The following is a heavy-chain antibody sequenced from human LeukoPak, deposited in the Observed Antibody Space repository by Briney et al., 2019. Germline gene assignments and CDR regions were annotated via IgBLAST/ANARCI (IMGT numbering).Heavy chain of an antibody. CDR1: GGSFSGYY. J-gene: IGHJ4*02. Sequence: SETLSLTCAVYGGSFSGYYWSWIRQPPGKELEWIGEINHSGSTNYNPSLKSRVTISVDTSKNQFSLKLSSVTAADTAVYYCARGRKDGSVFWGHDYWGQGTLVTVSS. V-gene: IGHV4-34*01. D-gene: IGHD3-10*01. CDR2: INHSGST. CDR3: ARGRKDGSVFWGHDY.